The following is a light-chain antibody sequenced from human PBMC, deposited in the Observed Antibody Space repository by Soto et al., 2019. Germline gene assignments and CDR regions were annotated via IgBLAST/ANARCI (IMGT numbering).Light chain of an antibody. V-gene: IGLV4-69*01. J-gene: IGLJ3*02. CDR3: QTWGTGIPWV. Sequence: QPVLTQSPSASASLGASVKLTCTLSSGHSSYAIAWHQQQPEKGPRYLMKLNSDGSHSKGDGIPDRFSGSSSGAERYRTISRLQSEDKDDYYCQTWGTGIPWVFGGGTKLTVL. CDR1: SGHSSYA. CDR2: LNSDGSH.